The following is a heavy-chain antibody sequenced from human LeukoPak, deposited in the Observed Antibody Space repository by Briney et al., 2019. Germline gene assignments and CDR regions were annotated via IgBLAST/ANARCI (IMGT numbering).Heavy chain of an antibody. CDR3: ARLWSTDCSGGSCPHQPNY. CDR2: IYHSGST. Sequence: SETLSLTCTVSGYSISSGYYWGWIRQPPGKGLEWIGSIYHSGSTYYNPSLKSRVTMSVDTSKNQFSLKLSSVIAADTAVYYCARLWSTDCSGGSCPHQPNYWGQGTLVTVSS. D-gene: IGHD2-15*01. CDR1: GYSISSGYY. J-gene: IGHJ4*02. V-gene: IGHV4-38-2*02.